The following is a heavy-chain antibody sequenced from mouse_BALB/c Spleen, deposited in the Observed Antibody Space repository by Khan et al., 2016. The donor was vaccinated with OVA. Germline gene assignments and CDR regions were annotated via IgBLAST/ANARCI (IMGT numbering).Heavy chain of an antibody. CDR3: ASHLTGSFAY. CDR1: GFSFSSYS. J-gene: IGHJ3*01. V-gene: IGHV5-6*01. CDR2: ISSGGDYT. Sequence: EVELVESGGDLVRPGGSLKLSCAASGFSFSSYSMSWVRQTPDKRLEWVATISSGGDYTYYPDSVKGRFTISRDNAKNTLYLHMSNLKSEDTAIYYCASHLTGSFAYWGQGTLVTVSA. D-gene: IGHD4-1*01.